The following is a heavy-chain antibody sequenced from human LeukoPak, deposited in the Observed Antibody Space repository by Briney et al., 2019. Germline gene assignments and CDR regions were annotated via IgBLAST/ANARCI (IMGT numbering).Heavy chain of an antibody. V-gene: IGHV3-23*01. D-gene: IGHD4-23*01. J-gene: IGHJ4*02. Sequence: SGGSLRLSCAASGFTFSSYAMSWVRQAPGKGLEWVSAISGSGGSKYYVDSVKGRFTISRDNAKNSLYLQMNSLRAEDTAVYYCARKTVVGSYFDYWDQGTPVTVSS. CDR3: ARKTVVGSYFDY. CDR2: ISGSGGSK. CDR1: GFTFSSYA.